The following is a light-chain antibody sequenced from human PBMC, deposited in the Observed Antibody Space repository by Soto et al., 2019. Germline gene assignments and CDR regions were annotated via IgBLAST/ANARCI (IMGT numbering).Light chain of an antibody. V-gene: IGKV3-15*01. J-gene: IGKJ1*01. Sequence: EIVMTQSPATLSVSPGERATLSCRASQSISSNLAWYQQKPGQAPRLLIYGASTRATGIPARFSGSGSGTEFSITISSLHSEDFAVYYCQLYSTWPPETFGHGTNLEIK. CDR2: GAS. CDR1: QSISSN. CDR3: QLYSTWPPET.